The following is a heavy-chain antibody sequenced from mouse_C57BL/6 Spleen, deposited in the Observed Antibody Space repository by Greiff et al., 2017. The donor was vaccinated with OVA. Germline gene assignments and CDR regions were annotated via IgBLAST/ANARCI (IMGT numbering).Heavy chain of an antibody. CDR3: ARGDYGSSPSMDY. V-gene: IGHV3-1*01. CDR1: GYSITSGYD. CDR2: ISYSGST. Sequence: EVQLVESGPGMVKPSQSLSLTCTVTGYSITSGYDWHWIRHFPGNKLEWMGYISYSGSTNYNPSLKSRISITHDTSKNHFFLKLNSVTTEDTATYYCARGDYGSSPSMDYWGQGTSVTVSS. D-gene: IGHD1-1*01. J-gene: IGHJ4*01.